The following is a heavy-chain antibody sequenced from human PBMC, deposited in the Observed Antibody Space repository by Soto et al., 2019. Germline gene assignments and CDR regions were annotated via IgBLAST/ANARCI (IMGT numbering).Heavy chain of an antibody. V-gene: IGHV1-18*01. D-gene: IGHD6-13*01. J-gene: IGHJ6*02. Sequence: GASVKVSCKASGYTFTSYGISWVRQAPGQGLEWMGWISAYNGNTNYAQKLQGRVTMTTDTSTSTAYMELRSLRSDDTAVYYCPRDLSSQLVFYYYYGMDVWGQGTTVTVSS. CDR3: PRDLSSQLVFYYYYGMDV. CDR2: ISAYNGNT. CDR1: GYTFTSYG.